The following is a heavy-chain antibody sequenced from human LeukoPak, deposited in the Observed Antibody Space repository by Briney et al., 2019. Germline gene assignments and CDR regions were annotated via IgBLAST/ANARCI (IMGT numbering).Heavy chain of an antibody. CDR2: IYHSGST. V-gene: IGHV4-38-2*02. Sequence: SETLSLTCTVSGGSISTSYYWGWIRQTPGKGLEWIGSIYHSGSTYYNPSLKSRVTISVDTSKNQFSLKLSSVTAADTAVYYCAMGGDGYNHYYYYMDVWGKGTTVTVSS. D-gene: IGHD5-24*01. CDR3: AMGGDGYNHYYYYMDV. J-gene: IGHJ6*03. CDR1: GGSISTSYY.